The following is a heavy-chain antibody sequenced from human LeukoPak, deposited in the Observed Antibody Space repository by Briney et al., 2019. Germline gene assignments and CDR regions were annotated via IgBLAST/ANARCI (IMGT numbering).Heavy chain of an antibody. D-gene: IGHD6-19*01. V-gene: IGHV1-8*01. CDR2: MNPNSGNT. J-gene: IGHJ4*02. CDR3: AVKGEHLNWQWLNNEEY. Sequence: ASVKVSCKASGYTFTSYDINWVRQATGQGLEWMGWMNPNSGNTGYAQKFQGRVTMTRNTSISTAYMELSSLRSEDPAVYYCAVKGEHLNWQWLNNEEYWGQGTLVTVSS. CDR1: GYTFTSYD.